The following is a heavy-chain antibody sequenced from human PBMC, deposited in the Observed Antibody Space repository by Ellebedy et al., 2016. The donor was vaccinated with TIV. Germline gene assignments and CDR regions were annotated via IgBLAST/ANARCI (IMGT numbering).Heavy chain of an antibody. J-gene: IGHJ6*02. CDR3: ARHGGPINGTTFSRYYYYGMDV. V-gene: IGHV4-59*08. Sequence: SETLSLTCTVSGGSIWSYCWTWIRQPPGKGLEWIGYIYYSGSTNYNPSLKMRVTISVETSKNQFSLKLRSVTAADTAVYYCARHGGPINGTTFSRYYYYGMDVWGQGTTVTVSS. D-gene: IGHD1-7*01. CDR1: GGSIWSYC. CDR2: IYYSGST.